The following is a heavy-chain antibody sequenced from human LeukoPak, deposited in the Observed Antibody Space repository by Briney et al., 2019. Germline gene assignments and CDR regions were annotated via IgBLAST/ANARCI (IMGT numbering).Heavy chain of an antibody. CDR3: ARVFSRLWFGVLAFDI. J-gene: IGHJ3*02. CDR2: IYYSGST. Sequence: SETLSLTCTVSGGSISSYYWSWIRQPPGKGLEWIGYIYYSGSTNYNPSLESRVTISVDTSKNQFSLKLSSVTAADTAVYYCARVFSRLWFGVLAFDIWGQGTMVTVSS. V-gene: IGHV4-59*01. D-gene: IGHD3-10*01. CDR1: GGSISSYY.